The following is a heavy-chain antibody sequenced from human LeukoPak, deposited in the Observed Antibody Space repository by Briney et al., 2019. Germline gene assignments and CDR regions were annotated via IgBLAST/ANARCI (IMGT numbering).Heavy chain of an antibody. CDR1: GFTFRSYA. J-gene: IGHJ4*02. D-gene: IGHD6-13*01. CDR2: ISGSGGNA. CDR3: AKGGRSSWYFVFDY. V-gene: IGHV3-23*01. Sequence: PGGSLRLSCAASGFTFRSYAMTWVRQAPGKGLEWVSVISGSGGNAYYADSVKGRFTIYRDNFKNTLYMQMMSLTAEDTAIYYCAKGGRSSWYFVFDYWGQGVLVTVSS.